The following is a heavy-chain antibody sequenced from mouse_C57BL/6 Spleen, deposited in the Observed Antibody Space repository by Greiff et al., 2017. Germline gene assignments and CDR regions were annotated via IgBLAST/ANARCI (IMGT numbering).Heavy chain of an antibody. Sequence: EVQLVESGPGLVKPSQSLSLTCSVTGYSITSGYYWNWIRQFPGNKLEWMGYISYDGSNNYNPSLKNRISITRDTSKNQFFLKLNSVTTEDTATYYCAREGVTTGGFAYWGQGTLVTVSA. CDR3: AREGVTTGGFAY. D-gene: IGHD2-2*01. V-gene: IGHV3-6*01. CDR2: ISYDGSN. CDR1: GYSITSGYY. J-gene: IGHJ3*01.